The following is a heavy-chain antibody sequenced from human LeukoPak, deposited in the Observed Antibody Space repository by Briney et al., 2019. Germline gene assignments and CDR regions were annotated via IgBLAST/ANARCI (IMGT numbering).Heavy chain of an antibody. CDR1: GFTFSSYS. V-gene: IGHV3-64*01. Sequence: QPGGSLRLSCAASGFTFSSYSMHWVRQAPGKGLEYVSTISTNGGSTYYANSVKGSFTISRDNSKNTLYLQMNSLRAEDTAVYYCAKDPSGSDLPGVYLDYWGQGTLVTVSS. D-gene: IGHD1-26*01. CDR3: AKDPSGSDLPGVYLDY. CDR2: ISTNGGST. J-gene: IGHJ4*02.